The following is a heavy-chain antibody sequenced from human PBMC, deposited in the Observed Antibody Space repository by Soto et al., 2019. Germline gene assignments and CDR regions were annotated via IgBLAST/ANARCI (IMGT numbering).Heavy chain of an antibody. V-gene: IGHV3-23*01. CDR2: ITGDGGGT. J-gene: IGHJ4*02. CDR3: ARSYCGGTSCYSPFDY. CDR1: GFTFRNYG. Sequence: GGSLRLSCAASGFTFRNYGVSWVRQAPGKGLECVSTITGDGGGTYYADCVKGRFTISRDNSKNTLYLHMSSLRAEDTALYYCARSYCGGTSCYSPFDYWGQGTLVTVSS. D-gene: IGHD2-2*01.